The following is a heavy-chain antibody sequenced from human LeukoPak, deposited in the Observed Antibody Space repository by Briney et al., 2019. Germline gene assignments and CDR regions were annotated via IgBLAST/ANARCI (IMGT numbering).Heavy chain of an antibody. Sequence: ASVKVSCKASGYTFTSYGISWVRQAPGQGLEWMGWISAYNGNTNYAQKFQGRVTITADESTSTAYMELSSLRSEDTAVYYCARSRQPDARIGTAALRGDDYWGQGTLVTVSS. V-gene: IGHV1-18*01. J-gene: IGHJ4*02. CDR3: ARSRQPDARIGTAALRGDDY. CDR1: GYTFTSYG. CDR2: ISAYNGNT. D-gene: IGHD6-13*01.